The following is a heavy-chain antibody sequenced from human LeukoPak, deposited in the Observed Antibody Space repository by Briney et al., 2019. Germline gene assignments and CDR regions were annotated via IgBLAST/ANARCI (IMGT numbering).Heavy chain of an antibody. CDR2: FDPEDGET. Sequence: ASVKVSCKVSGYTLIELSMHWVRQAPGKGLEWMGHFDPEDGETIYAQKFQGRVTMTEDTSTDTAYMELSSLRSEDTAVHYCATDKFYYDSSGQYYFYYGMDVWGQGTTVTVSS. CDR3: ATDKFYYDSSGQYYFYYGMDV. V-gene: IGHV1-24*01. D-gene: IGHD3-22*01. J-gene: IGHJ6*02. CDR1: GYTLIELS.